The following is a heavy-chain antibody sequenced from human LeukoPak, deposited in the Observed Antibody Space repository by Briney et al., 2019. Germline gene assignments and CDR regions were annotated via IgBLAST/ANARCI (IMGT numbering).Heavy chain of an antibody. CDR1: GGSISSGDYY. CDR3: ARDRSIVVVHDAFDI. D-gene: IGHD3-22*01. Sequence: SETLSLTCTVSGGSISSGDYYWSWIRQPPGKGLEWIGYIYYSGSTYYNPSLKSRATISVDTSKNQCSLKLSSVTAADTAVYYCARDRSIVVVHDAFDIWGQGTMVTVSS. J-gene: IGHJ3*02. V-gene: IGHV4-30-4*01. CDR2: IYYSGST.